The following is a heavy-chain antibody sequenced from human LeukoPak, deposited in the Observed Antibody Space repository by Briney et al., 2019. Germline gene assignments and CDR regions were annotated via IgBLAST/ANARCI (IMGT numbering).Heavy chain of an antibody. CDR3: ARHNSTGWYYFDY. Sequence: PGESLRISCKGSGYSFSSYWISWVRQMPGKGLEWMGRIDPSDSYSNYSPSFQGHVTISADKSISTDYLQWGSLQASDTARYYCARHNSTGWYYFDYWGQGTLVTVSS. CDR2: IDPSDSYS. J-gene: IGHJ4*02. V-gene: IGHV5-10-1*01. CDR1: GYSFSSYW. D-gene: IGHD6-19*01.